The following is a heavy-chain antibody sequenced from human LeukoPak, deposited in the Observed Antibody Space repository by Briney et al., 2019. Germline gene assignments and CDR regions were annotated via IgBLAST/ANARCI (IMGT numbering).Heavy chain of an antibody. CDR1: GFTFSSHW. Sequence: GGSLRLSCAASGFTFSSHWMHWVRQAPGKGLVWVSRINSDGSSTSYEDSVKGRFTISRDNAKNTLYLQMNSLRAENTAVYYCARERYYYYGMDVWGQGTTVTVSS. J-gene: IGHJ6*02. CDR3: ARERYYYYGMDV. V-gene: IGHV3-74*01. CDR2: INSDGSST.